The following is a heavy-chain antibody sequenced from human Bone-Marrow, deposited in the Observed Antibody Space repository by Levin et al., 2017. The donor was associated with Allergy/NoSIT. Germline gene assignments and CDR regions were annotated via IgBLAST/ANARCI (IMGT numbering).Heavy chain of an antibody. J-gene: IGHJ4*02. V-gene: IGHV3-33*01. CDR2: IWYDGSNK. CDR1: GFTFSSYG. Sequence: PGGSLRLSCAASGFTFSSYGMHWVRQAPGKGLEWVAVIWYDGSNKYYADSVKGRFTISRDNSKNTLYLQMNSLRAEDTAVYDCARGALYSSSGAYLDYWGQGTLVTVSS. CDR3: ARGALYSSSGAYLDY. D-gene: IGHD6-13*01.